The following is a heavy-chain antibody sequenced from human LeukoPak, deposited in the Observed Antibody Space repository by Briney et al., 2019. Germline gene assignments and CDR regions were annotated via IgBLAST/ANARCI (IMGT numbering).Heavy chain of an antibody. V-gene: IGHV4-59*01. Sequence: SSETLSLTCTVSGGSISSYYWSWIRQPPGKGLEWIGYIYYSGSTNYNPSLKSRVTISVDTSKNQSSLKLSSVTAADTAVYYCARGEYYFDYWGQGTLVTVSS. CDR3: ARGEYYFDY. CDR2: IYYSGST. CDR1: GGSISSYY. J-gene: IGHJ4*02.